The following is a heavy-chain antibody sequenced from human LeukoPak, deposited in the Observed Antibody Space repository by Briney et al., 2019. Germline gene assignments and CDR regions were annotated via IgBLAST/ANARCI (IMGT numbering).Heavy chain of an antibody. D-gene: IGHD6-19*01. J-gene: IGHJ5*02. CDR1: GYTFTSYA. Sequence: ASVNVSCKASGYTFTSYAMHWVRQAPGQRLEWMGWINAGNGNTKYSQKFQGRVTITRDTSASTAYMELSSLRSEDTAVYYCARDLGGWYPNWFDPWGQGTLVTVSS. CDR2: INAGNGNT. V-gene: IGHV1-3*01. CDR3: ARDLGGWYPNWFDP.